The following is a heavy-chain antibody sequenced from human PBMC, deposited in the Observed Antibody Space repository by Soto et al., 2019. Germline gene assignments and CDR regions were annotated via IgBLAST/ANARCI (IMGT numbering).Heavy chain of an antibody. CDR1: GGSVSDKTYY. CDR2: VYYSGTT. D-gene: IGHD4-17*01. V-gene: IGHV4-61*01. CDR3: ARTTAVPNTLRSRYFFDY. Sequence: PSETLSLTCSVSGGSVSDKTYYWSWIRQPPGKRLEWIGYVYYSGTTTYNPSLKSRVTISVDLSKNRFSRRLSSVTTADTALYYCARTTAVPNTLRSRYFFDYWGQGTLVTVSS. J-gene: IGHJ4*02.